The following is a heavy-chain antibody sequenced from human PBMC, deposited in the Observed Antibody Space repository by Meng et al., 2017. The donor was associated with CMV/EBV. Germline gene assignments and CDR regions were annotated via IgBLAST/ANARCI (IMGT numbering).Heavy chain of an antibody. J-gene: IGHJ4*02. D-gene: IGHD3-3*01. CDR3: ARDSAYYDFWSGNPLLDY. CDR1: GFTFSSYA. V-gene: IGHV3-30-3*01. CDR2: ISYDGSNK. Sequence: GESLKISCAASGFTFSSYAMHWVRQASGKGLEWVAVISYDGSNKYYADSVKGRSTISRDNAKNSLYLQMNSLRAEDTAVYYCARDSAYYDFWSGNPLLDYWGQGTLVTVSS.